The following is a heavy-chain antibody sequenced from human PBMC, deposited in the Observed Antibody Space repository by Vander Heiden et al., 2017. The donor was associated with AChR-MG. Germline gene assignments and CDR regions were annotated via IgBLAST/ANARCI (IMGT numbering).Heavy chain of an antibody. J-gene: IGHJ2*01. CDR3: AKMAAGGGSSSSRYFDL. Sequence: EVQVLESGGGLVQPGGSLRLSCAASEFTFSSYAMNWVRQAPGKGLEWVSVVSSSGVATYYADSVKGRFTISRDNSKNTMYLQMNSLRAEDTAVYYCAKMAAGGGSSSSRYFDLWGRGTLVTVSS. CDR1: EFTFSSYA. CDR2: VSSSGVAT. V-gene: IGHV3-23*01. D-gene: IGHD6-6*01.